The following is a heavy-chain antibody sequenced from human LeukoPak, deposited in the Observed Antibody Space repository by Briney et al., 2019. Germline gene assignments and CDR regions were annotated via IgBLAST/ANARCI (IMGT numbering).Heavy chain of an antibody. CDR3: ASTTMVRGEIDY. J-gene: IGHJ4*02. CDR2: IYHSGST. D-gene: IGHD3-10*01. CDR1: GGSISSSNW. V-gene: IGHV4-4*02. Sequence: KASETLSLTCAVSGGSISSSNWWSWVRQPPGKGLEWIGEIYHSGSTNYNPSLKSRVTISVDKSKNQFSLKLSSVTAADTAVYYCASTTMVRGEIDYWGQGTLVTVSS.